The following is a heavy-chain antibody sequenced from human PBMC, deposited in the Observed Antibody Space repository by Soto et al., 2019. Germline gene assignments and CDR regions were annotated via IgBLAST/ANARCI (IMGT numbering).Heavy chain of an antibody. D-gene: IGHD3-9*01. V-gene: IGHV4-39*01. CDR2: VYYDGTT. CDR1: GGSIISSTFY. CDR3: AYFDWLPY. J-gene: IGHJ4*02. Sequence: PSETLSLTCTVSGGSIISSTFYWGWIRQPPGKGLEWIGSVYYDGTTYYNPSLRSRVTISVDTSKNQFSLKMSSVTAADTAAYYCAYFDWLPYWGQGTLVTVS.